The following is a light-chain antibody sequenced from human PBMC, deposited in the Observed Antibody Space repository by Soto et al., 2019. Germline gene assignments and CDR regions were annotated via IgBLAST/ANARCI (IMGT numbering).Light chain of an antibody. Sequence: EIALTQSPCTLSLYPGERATLSSRPRLSLNNNYLAWYHQKPGQTPRLLIYDASNRATGIPARFSGSGSGTDFTLTISWLEAEDFAVYYCQQSSRSPITFWEGTRLESK. CDR3: QQSSRSPIT. J-gene: IGKJ5*01. CDR1: LSLNNNY. V-gene: IGKV3-20*01. CDR2: DAS.